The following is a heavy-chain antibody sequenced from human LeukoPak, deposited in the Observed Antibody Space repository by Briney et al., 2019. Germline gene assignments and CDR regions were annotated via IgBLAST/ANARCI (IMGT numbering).Heavy chain of an antibody. Sequence: GGSLRLPCAASGFTFRTFNMRWVRQARGEGLEWVSSITDSRIRIYYADSVKRRFTIPRDHAKNSLYLQMNSLRVEDRAVYYCEREQHGTTDFDYWGQGTLVTVSS. CDR2: ITDSRIRI. CDR1: GFTFRTFN. V-gene: IGHV3-21*01. D-gene: IGHD1-1*01. CDR3: EREQHGTTDFDY. J-gene: IGHJ4*02.